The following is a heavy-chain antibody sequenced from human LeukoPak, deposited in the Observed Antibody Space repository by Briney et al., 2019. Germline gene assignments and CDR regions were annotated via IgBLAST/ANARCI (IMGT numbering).Heavy chain of an antibody. J-gene: IGHJ4*02. CDR3: ATGSYYNVGFDY. CDR2: IYYSGST. Sequence: SETLSLTCTVSGGSISSSSYYWGWIRQPPGKGLEWIGSIYYSGSTYYNPSLKSRVTISVDTSKNQFFLKLSSVTAADTAVYYCATGSYYNVGFDYWGQGTLVTVSS. D-gene: IGHD3-10*01. CDR1: GGSISSSSYY. V-gene: IGHV4-39*01.